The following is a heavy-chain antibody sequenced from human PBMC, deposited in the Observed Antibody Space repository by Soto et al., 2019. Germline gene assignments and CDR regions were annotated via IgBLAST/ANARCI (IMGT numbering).Heavy chain of an antibody. Sequence: TSETLSLTCAVYGGSFSGYYWSWIRQPPGKGLEWIGEINHSGSTNYNPSLKSRVTISVDTSKNQFSLKLSSVTAADTAVYYCARGPRGSSWYTSFANWFDPWGQGTLVTVSS. CDR1: GGSFSGYY. D-gene: IGHD6-13*01. CDR3: ARGPRGSSWYTSFANWFDP. J-gene: IGHJ5*02. V-gene: IGHV4-34*01. CDR2: INHSGST.